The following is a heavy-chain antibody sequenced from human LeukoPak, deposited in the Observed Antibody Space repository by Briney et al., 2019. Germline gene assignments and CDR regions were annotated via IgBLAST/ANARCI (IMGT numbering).Heavy chain of an antibody. CDR3: ATRGYGDYYYYYMDV. V-gene: IGHV4-59*01. CDR2: SYYNGDT. D-gene: IGHD4-17*01. Sequence: PSETLSLTCTVSGGSITNYYWSWIRQPPGKGLEWIGFSYYNGDTNYNPSLKSRVTISVDMSKNQFSLSLRSVTAADTAVYYCATRGYGDYYYYYMDVWGKGTTVTVSS. J-gene: IGHJ6*03. CDR1: GGSITNYY.